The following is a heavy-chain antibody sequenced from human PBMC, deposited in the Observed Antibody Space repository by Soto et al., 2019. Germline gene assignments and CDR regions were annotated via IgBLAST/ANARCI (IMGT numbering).Heavy chain of an antibody. CDR1: GFTFSDYY. J-gene: IGHJ4*02. CDR2: ISSSGSTI. Sequence: QVQLVESGGGLVKPGGSLRLSCAASGFTFSDYYMSWIRQAPGKGLEWVSYISSSGSTIYYAVCVKGRFTISRDNAKNLLYLQMNSLRAEDMAVYYCARDSEDTAMVTYYWGQGTLDTVSS. CDR3: ARDSEDTAMVTYY. V-gene: IGHV3-11*01. D-gene: IGHD5-18*01.